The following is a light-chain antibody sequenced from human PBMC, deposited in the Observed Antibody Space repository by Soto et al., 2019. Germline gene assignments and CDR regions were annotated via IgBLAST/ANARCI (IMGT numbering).Light chain of an antibody. Sequence: QSVLTQPPSASGTPGQRVTISCSGSSSNIVSNYVYWYQQLPGTAPKLLIYRNNQRPSGVPDRFSGSKSGTSASLAISGLLSEDEADYYCATWDDSLSGSVLGGGTQLTVL. J-gene: IGLJ2*01. CDR3: ATWDDSLSGSV. CDR1: SSNIVSNY. CDR2: RNN. V-gene: IGLV1-47*01.